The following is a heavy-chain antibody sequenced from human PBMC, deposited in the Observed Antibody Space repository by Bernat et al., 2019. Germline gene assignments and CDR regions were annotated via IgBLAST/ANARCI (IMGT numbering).Heavy chain of an antibody. CDR2: IYYSGST. V-gene: IGHV4-61*01. D-gene: IGHD1-14*01. CDR3: ARETTHTSNWFDP. J-gene: IGHJ5*02. CDR1: GGSVSSGSYY. Sequence: QVQLQESGPGLVKPSETLSLTCTVSGGSVSSGSYYWSWIRQPPGKGLEWIGYIYYSGSTNYNPPLKSRDTISVDTSKNQFSIKLSSVTAADTAVYYCARETTHTSNWFDPWGQGTLVTVSS.